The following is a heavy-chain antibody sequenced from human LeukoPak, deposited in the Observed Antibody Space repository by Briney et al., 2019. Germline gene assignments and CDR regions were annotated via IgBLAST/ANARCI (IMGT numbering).Heavy chain of an antibody. D-gene: IGHD2-15*01. Sequence: SETLSLTCAVYGGSFSGYYWSWIRQPPGKGLEWIGEINHSGSTNYNPSLKSRVTISVDTSKNQFSLKLSSVTAADTAVYYCARGQWLLCSGGSCYSYCFDYWGQGTLVTVSS. CDR3: ARGQWLLCSGGSCYSYCFDY. V-gene: IGHV4-34*01. J-gene: IGHJ4*02. CDR1: GGSFSGYY. CDR2: INHSGST.